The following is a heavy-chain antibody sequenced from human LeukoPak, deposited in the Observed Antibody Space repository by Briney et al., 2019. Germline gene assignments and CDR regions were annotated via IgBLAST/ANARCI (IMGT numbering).Heavy chain of an antibody. Sequence: ASVKVSCKASGGTFSSYAISWVRQAPGQGLEWMGGIIPIFGTANYAQKFQGRVTITADESTSTAYMELSSLRSEDTAVYYCTSYPPANNAFDIWGQGTMVTVSS. V-gene: IGHV1-69*13. CDR1: GGTFSSYA. CDR2: IIPIFGTA. J-gene: IGHJ3*02. D-gene: IGHD2-2*01. CDR3: TSYPPANNAFDI.